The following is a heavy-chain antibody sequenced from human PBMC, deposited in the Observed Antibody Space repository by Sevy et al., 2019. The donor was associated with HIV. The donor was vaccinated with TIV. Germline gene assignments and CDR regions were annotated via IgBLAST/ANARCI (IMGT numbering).Heavy chain of an antibody. J-gene: IGHJ2*01. CDR1: RYRFTSYY. Sequence: ASVKVSCKASRYRFTSYYMHWVRQAPGQGLEWMGITNPSSGSTTYAQKPQGRVTMTRDTSTNTVYMELSSLRSEDTAVYYCAREGISVSGLTGYFDLWGRGTLVTVSS. V-gene: IGHV1-46*01. CDR3: AREGISVSGLTGYFDL. CDR2: TNPSSGST. D-gene: IGHD6-19*01.